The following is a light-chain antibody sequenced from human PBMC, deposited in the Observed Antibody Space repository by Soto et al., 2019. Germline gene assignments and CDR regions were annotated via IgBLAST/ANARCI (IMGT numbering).Light chain of an antibody. Sequence: QSVLTQPPSVSGAPGQRVTISCSGSTSNIGSSAVNWYQQLPGTAPKLLIYANDQRPSGVPARFSGSKSGTSASLAISGLQSEDEADYYCAAWDGSLNRYVFAAGTKVTVL. CDR2: AND. CDR1: TSNIGSSA. V-gene: IGLV1-44*01. J-gene: IGLJ1*01. CDR3: AAWDGSLNRYV.